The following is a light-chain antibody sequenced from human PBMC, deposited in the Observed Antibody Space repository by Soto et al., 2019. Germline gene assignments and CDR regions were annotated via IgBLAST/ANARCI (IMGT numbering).Light chain of an antibody. V-gene: IGKV3-20*01. CDR1: QSVSSN. CDR3: QQYCSSPIT. Sequence: EIVMTQSPATLSVSPGERATLSCRASQSVSSNLARYQQKPGQAPRLLIYGASSRATGIPDRFSGSGSGTDFTLTISSLEPEDFAVYYCQQYCSSPITFGQGTRLEIK. J-gene: IGKJ5*01. CDR2: GAS.